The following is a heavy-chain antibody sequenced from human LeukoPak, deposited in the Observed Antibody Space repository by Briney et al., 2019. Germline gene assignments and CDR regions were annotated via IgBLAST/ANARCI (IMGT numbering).Heavy chain of an antibody. CDR3: ARGLGHLGRGYGMDV. J-gene: IGHJ6*02. CDR1: GFTFSSYS. D-gene: IGHD3-10*01. V-gene: IGHV3-21*01. CDR2: ISASTSYI. Sequence: GGSLRLSCAASGFTFSSYSMNWVRQAPGKGLEWVSSISASTSYIYYADLVKGRFTISRDNAKNSLYLQMNSLRAEDTAVYYCARGLGHLGRGYGMDVWGQGTTVTVSS.